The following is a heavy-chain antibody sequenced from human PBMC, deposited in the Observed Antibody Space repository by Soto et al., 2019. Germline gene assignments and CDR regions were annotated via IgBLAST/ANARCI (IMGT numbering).Heavy chain of an antibody. J-gene: IGHJ6*02. V-gene: IGHV4-34*01. CDR2: INHSGSA. D-gene: IGHD3-3*01. Sequence: SETLSLTCAVYGGAFGGYYWSLIRQPPGKGLEWIGEINHSGSANYNPSLKSRVTISVDTSKNQFSLKLSSVTAADTAVYYCERGGTYYDFWSGYSDYGMDVWGQGHPVAVSS. CDR3: ERGGTYYDFWSGYSDYGMDV. CDR1: GGAFGGYY.